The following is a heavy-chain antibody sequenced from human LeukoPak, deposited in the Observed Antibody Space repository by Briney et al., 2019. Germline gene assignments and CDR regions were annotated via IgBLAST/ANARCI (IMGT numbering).Heavy chain of an antibody. D-gene: IGHD3-16*01. CDR1: GFTVSSNY. V-gene: IGHV3-21*01. Sequence: GGSLRLSCEASGFTVSSNYMSWVRQAPGKGLEWVSSISSSSSYIYYADSVKSRFTISRDNAKNSLYLQMHSLRAEDTAVYYCARHDYFDLWGRGTLVTVSS. CDR2: ISSSSSYI. J-gene: IGHJ2*01. CDR3: ARHDYFDL.